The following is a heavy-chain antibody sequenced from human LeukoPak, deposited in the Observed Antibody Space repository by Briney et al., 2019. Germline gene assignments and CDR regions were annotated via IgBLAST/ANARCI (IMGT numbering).Heavy chain of an antibody. CDR1: GFTFSSYS. Sequence: GGSLRLSCAASGFTFSSYSMNWVRQAPGKGLEWVSYISGSSGTIYYADAVKGRFTIYRDNAKNSLYLRMNSLRAEDTAVYYCARRSEFGVLYYMDVWGKGTTVTVSS. J-gene: IGHJ6*03. CDR2: ISGSSGTI. V-gene: IGHV3-48*01. D-gene: IGHD3-16*01. CDR3: ARRSEFGVLYYMDV.